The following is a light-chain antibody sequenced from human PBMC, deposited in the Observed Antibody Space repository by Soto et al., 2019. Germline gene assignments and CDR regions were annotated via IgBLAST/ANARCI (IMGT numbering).Light chain of an antibody. CDR2: DAS. Sequence: EIVMTQSPATLSVSPVERATLSCRASQYINTRLAWYQHRPGQAPRLLIYDASNRATGVPARFSGSGSGTDFTLTISSLEPEDFAVYYCQQRSNWPRTFGQGTKV. CDR1: QYINTR. CDR3: QQRSNWPRT. V-gene: IGKV3-11*01. J-gene: IGKJ1*01.